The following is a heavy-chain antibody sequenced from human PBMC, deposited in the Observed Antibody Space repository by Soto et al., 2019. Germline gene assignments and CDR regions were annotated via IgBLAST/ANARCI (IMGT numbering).Heavy chain of an antibody. CDR3: ARSGDNYNRLDY. CDR1: GFTFSDYY. Sequence: PGWSLRLACEGSGFTFSDYYISGIRQAPGKGLEWISYSSNSGTFSRYADSVKGRFSISRDNTKNLLYLQMNSLRAEDTAVYYCARSGDNYNRLDYWGQGTPVTGSS. CDR2: SSNSGTFS. J-gene: IGHJ4*02. V-gene: IGHV3-11*06. D-gene: IGHD1-1*01.